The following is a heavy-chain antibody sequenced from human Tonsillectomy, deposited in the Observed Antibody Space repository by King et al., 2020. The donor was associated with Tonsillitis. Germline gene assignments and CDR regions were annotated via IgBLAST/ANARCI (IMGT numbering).Heavy chain of an antibody. CDR1: GFTCSSYG. J-gene: IGHJ4*02. CDR2: ISDDGSNI. D-gene: IGHD2-21*02. V-gene: IGHV3-30*18. Sequence: VQLVESGGGVVQPVRSLRLSCAASGFTCSSYGMHWCRQAPGKVLDVVAVISDDGSNIYYAGSVKGRFTISRDNSQNTLYLQMNSLRAEDTAVYYCAKEWHIVVVTARPPFEYWGQGTLVTVSS. CDR3: AKEWHIVVVTARPPFEY.